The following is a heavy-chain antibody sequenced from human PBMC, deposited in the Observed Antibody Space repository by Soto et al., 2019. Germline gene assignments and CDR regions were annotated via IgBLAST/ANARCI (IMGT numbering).Heavy chain of an antibody. V-gene: IGHV1-69*12. Sequence: QVQLVQSGAEVKKPGSSMKVSCKASGDTFSIYAISWVRQAPGQGLAWMGGIITIVGTADSAQKLPGRVTLTADESTITADMERSSLRSEDTDVYYCARVITGTVTYYDGLDGWGQGTTVTVSS. CDR2: IITIVGTA. J-gene: IGHJ6*01. CDR1: GDTFSIYA. CDR3: ARVITGTVTYYDGLDG. D-gene: IGHD1-20*01.